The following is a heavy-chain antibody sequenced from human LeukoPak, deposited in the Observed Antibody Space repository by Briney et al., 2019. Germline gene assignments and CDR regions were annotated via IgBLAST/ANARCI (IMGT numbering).Heavy chain of an antibody. Sequence: GGPLRLSCAASGFTFSSYGMHWVRQAPGKGLEWVAVIWYDGSNKYYADSVKGRFTISRDNSKNTLYLQVNSLRAEDTAVYYCARDGIVVVPAAQPFDYWGQGTLVTVSS. CDR2: IWYDGSNK. J-gene: IGHJ4*02. V-gene: IGHV3-33*01. CDR1: GFTFSSYG. CDR3: ARDGIVVVPAAQPFDY. D-gene: IGHD2-2*01.